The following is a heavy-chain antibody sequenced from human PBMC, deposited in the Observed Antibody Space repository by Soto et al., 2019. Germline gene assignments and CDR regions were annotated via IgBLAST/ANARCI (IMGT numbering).Heavy chain of an antibody. CDR3: ARDPRLGVGYCSGGSCYPHY. CDR2: ISSSSYI. J-gene: IGHJ4*02. D-gene: IGHD2-15*01. V-gene: IGHV3-21*01. CDR1: GFTFSSYS. Sequence: GGSLRLSCAASGFTFSSYSMNWVRQAPGKGLEWVSSISSSSYIYYADSVKGRFTISRDNAKNSLYLQMNSLRAEDTAVYYCARDPRLGVGYCSGGSCYPHYWGQGTLVTVS.